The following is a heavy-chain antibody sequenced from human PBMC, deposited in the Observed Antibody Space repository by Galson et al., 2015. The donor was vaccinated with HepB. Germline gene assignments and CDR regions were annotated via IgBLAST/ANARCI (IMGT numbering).Heavy chain of an antibody. Sequence: SLRLSCAASGFTFSTYWMSWVRQGLGKGLEWVANIKEDGSVKYYVDSVKGRFTISRDDAKNSLYLQMNSLRAEDTAVYYCARVWPSGSSYFDYWGPGTVVTVSS. V-gene: IGHV3-7*03. CDR2: IKEDGSVK. CDR1: GFTFSTYW. J-gene: IGHJ4*02. D-gene: IGHD1-26*01. CDR3: ARVWPSGSSYFDY.